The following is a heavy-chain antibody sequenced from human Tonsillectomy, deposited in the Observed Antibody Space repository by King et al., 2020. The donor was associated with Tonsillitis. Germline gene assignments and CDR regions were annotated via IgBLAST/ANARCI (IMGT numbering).Heavy chain of an antibody. CDR1: GGSISSYY. V-gene: IGHV4-59*08. J-gene: IGHJ3*01. CDR2: IYYRGST. CDR3: ARLPSPIPNAFDV. Sequence: VQLQESGPGLVKPSETLSLTCTVSGGSISSYYWSWIRQPPGKGLEWIGYIYYRGSTNYNPSLMSRVTISVDTSKNQLSLRLSSVTAADTAGYYCARLPSPIPNAFDVWGRGTMVTVSS.